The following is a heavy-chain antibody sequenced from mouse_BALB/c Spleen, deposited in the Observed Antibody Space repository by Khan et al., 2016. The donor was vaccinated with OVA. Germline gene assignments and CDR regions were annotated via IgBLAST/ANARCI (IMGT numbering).Heavy chain of an antibody. D-gene: IGHD2-5*01. CDR3: ARQYSNSFFEY. CDR2: ISSGGCYT. V-gene: IGHV5-6*01. Sequence: EVELVESGGDLVKPGGSLKLSCAASGFTFSSFGMSWIRQTPDKRLEWVATISSGGCYTYYPDSVTGRFTISRDNAKNTLYLQMSSLKSEDTAMYYCARQYSNSFFEYWGQGTTLTVSS. CDR1: GFTFSSFG. J-gene: IGHJ2*01.